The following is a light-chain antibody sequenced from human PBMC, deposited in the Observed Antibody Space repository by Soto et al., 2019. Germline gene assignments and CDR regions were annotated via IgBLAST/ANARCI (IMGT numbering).Light chain of an antibody. CDR3: QQYIHDSGLT. CDR2: DAS. J-gene: IGKJ4*01. V-gene: IGKV1-5*01. Sequence: DIQMTQSPSTLSASVGDRVTITCRASQSITRWLAWYQQKPGEAPKLLIYDASSLESGVPSRFSGSGSGTEFTLTSSSLQPDDFAAYCCQQYIHDSGLTFGGGTKVEIK. CDR1: QSITRW.